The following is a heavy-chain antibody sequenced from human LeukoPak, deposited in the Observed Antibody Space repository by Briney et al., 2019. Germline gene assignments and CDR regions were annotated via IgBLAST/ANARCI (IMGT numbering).Heavy chain of an antibody. D-gene: IGHD5-24*01. V-gene: IGHV4-61*01. J-gene: IGHJ4*02. Sequence: SETLSLTCAVSGGSVSSGSSYWSWIRQPPGKGLEWIGYIYYSGSTNYNLSLKSRVTISLDTSKNQFSLKLSSVTAADTAVYYCARVALQMATPTLGYWGQGTLVTVSS. CDR2: IYYSGST. CDR1: GGSVSSGSSY. CDR3: ARVALQMATPTLGY.